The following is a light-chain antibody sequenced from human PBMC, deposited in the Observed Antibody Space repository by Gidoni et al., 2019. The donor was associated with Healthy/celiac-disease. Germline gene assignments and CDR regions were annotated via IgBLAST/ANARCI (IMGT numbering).Light chain of an antibody. Sequence: GDRVTITCRASQSISSYLNWYQQKPGKAPKLLIYAASSLQSGVPSRFSGSGSGTDFTLTISSLQPEDFATYYCQQSYSTPPYPFGQGTKLEIK. V-gene: IGKV1-39*01. CDR3: QQSYSTPPYP. CDR2: AAS. J-gene: IGKJ2*01. CDR1: QSISSY.